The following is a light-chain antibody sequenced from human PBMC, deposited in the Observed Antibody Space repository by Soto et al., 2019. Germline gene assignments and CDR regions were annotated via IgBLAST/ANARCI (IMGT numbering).Light chain of an antibody. CDR2: GAS. CDR1: QSVSSSY. J-gene: IGKJ5*01. Sequence: EIVLTQSPGTLSLSPGEGATLSCRASQSVSSSYIAWYQQRPGQTTSLLIYGASTRATGIPDRFSGSGSGTHFTLTISRLEPGDFAVYYCQNFGGTTFTFGQGTRLEIK. CDR3: QNFGGTTFT. V-gene: IGKV3-20*01.